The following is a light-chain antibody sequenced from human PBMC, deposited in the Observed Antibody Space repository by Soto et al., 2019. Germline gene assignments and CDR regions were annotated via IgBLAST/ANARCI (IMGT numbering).Light chain of an antibody. J-gene: IGKJ2*01. CDR2: DAS. V-gene: IGKV1-33*01. Sequence: DIQMTQSPSSLSASVGDRVTITCQASQDISNYLNWYQQKPGRAPKLLIYDASNLETGVPSRFSGCGSGANFTFTISSLQPEDIATYYCQQYNNLPPVYTFGQGTKLDIK. CDR3: QQYNNLPPVYT. CDR1: QDISNY.